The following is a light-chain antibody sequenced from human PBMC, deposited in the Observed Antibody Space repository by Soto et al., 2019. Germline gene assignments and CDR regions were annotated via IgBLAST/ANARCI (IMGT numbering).Light chain of an antibody. CDR3: GTWDSRLSAYV. CDR1: SSNIANNY. V-gene: IGLV1-51*01. J-gene: IGLJ1*01. CDR2: DNN. Sequence: QSVLTQPPSVSAAPGQKVTISCSGISSNIANNYVSWYQQLPGTAPKRLIYDNNKRPSGIPDRFSGSKSGTSATLGISGFQTGDEADYYCGTWDSRLSAYVFGTGTKVTVL.